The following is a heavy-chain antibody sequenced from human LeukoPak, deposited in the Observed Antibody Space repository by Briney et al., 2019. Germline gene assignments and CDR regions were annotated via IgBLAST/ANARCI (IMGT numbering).Heavy chain of an antibody. CDR1: GYTFINYG. CDR2: ISASDGNT. V-gene: IGHV1-18*01. Sequence: ASVKVSCKASGYTFINYGISWVRQAPGHGLEWMGWISASDGNTKYAQEDEGRVTMTTDTSSSTAYMELRSLSSDDTAVYYCARAGGNSDYCYMDVWGRGSTVTVSS. CDR3: ARAGGNSDYCYMDV. D-gene: IGHD4-23*01. J-gene: IGHJ6*03.